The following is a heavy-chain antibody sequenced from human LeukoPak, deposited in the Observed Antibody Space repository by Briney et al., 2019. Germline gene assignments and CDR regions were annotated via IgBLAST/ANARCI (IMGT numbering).Heavy chain of an antibody. D-gene: IGHD3-10*01. CDR3: ARRRGGFGEGEFDY. CDR2: SYTGGST. Sequence: SETLSLTCTVSGVSISGFYWSWIRQPPREGLEWVGYSYTGGSTSSNPSLYSRVALSMDTSKSQVSLRLNSVTATHTAVYYCARRRGGFGEGEFDYWGQGIPVTVST. CDR1: GVSISGFY. V-gene: IGHV4-4*08. J-gene: IGHJ4*02.